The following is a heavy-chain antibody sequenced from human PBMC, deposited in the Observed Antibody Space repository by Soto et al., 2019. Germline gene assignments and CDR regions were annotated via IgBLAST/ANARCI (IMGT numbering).Heavy chain of an antibody. J-gene: IGHJ5*02. V-gene: IGHV4-59*01. D-gene: IGHD2-2*01. CDR3: ARVKREADIVVVPAAMGWFDP. CDR1: GGSISSYY. CDR2: IYYSGST. Sequence: SETLSLTCTVSGGSISSYYGSWIRQPPGKGLEWIGYIYYSGSTNYNPSLKSRVTISVDTSKNQFSLKLSSVTAADTAVYYCARVKREADIVVVPAAMGWFDPWGQGTLVTVSP.